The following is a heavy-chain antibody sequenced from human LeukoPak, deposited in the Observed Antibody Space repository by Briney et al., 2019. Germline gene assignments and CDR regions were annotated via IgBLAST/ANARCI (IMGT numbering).Heavy chain of an antibody. CDR3: ARDNKGIAVAFDY. CDR1: GFTFSSSG. J-gene: IGHJ4*02. D-gene: IGHD6-19*01. Sequence: GGSLRLSCAASGFTFSSSGMSWVRQAPGKELEWVSTISASGDNTYYADSVKGRFTISRDNSKKKLYLQMNSLRAEDTAVYYCARDNKGIAVAFDYWGQGTLVTVSS. V-gene: IGHV3-23*01. CDR2: ISASGDNT.